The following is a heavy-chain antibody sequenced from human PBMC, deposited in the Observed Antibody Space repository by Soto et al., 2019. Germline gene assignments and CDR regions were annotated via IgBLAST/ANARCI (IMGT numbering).Heavy chain of an antibody. CDR2: ISGSCGST. D-gene: IGHD6-13*01. J-gene: IGHJ4*02. CDR1: GFTFSSYA. V-gene: IGHV3-23*01. Sequence: GGSLRLSCAASGFTFSSYAMSWVRQAPGKGLEWVSAISGSCGSTYYADSVKGRFTISRDNSKNTLYLQMNSLRAEDTAVYYCAKPIYPIVVSEAAAGVWGQGTLVTVSS. CDR3: AKPIYPIVVSEAAAGV.